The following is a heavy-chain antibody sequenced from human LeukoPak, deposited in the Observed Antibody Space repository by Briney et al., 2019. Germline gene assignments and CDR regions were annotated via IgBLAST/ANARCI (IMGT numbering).Heavy chain of an antibody. D-gene: IGHD6-19*01. V-gene: IGHV4-59*01. J-gene: IGHJ4*02. Sequence: SETLSLTCAVYGGSFSGYYWSWIRQPPGKGLEWIGYIYYSGSTNYNPSLKSRVTISVDTSKNQFSLKLSSVTAADTAVYYCCSGWLLDYWGQGTLVTVSS. CDR3: CSGWLLDY. CDR1: GGSFSGYY. CDR2: IYYSGST.